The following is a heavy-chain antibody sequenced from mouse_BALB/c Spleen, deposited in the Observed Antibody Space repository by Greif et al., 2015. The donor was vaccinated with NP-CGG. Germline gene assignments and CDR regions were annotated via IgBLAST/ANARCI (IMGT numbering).Heavy chain of an antibody. J-gene: IGHJ3*01. CDR2: INPGSGGT. Sequence: VQLQQSGAELVRPGTSVKVSCKASGYAFTNYLIEWVKQRPGQGLEWIGVINPGSGGTNYNEKFKGKATLTADKSSSTAYMQLSSLTSDDSAVYFCARGGDDYGGAYWGQGTLVTVSA. CDR1: GYAFTNYL. V-gene: IGHV1-54*01. CDR3: ARGGDDYGGAY. D-gene: IGHD2-4*01.